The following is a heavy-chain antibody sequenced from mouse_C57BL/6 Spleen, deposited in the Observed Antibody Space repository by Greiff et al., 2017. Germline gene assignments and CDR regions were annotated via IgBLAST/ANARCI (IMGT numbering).Heavy chain of an antibody. CDR1: GFTFSDYG. Sequence: DVKLVESGGGLVKPGGSLKLSCAASGFTFSDYGMHWVRQAPEKGLEWVAYISSGSSTIYYADTVKGRFTISRDNAKNTLFLQMTSLRSEDTAMYYCARLRRGDYFDYWRQGTTLTVSS. J-gene: IGHJ2*01. CDR2: ISSGSSTI. D-gene: IGHD2-4*01. V-gene: IGHV5-17*01. CDR3: ARLRRGDYFDY.